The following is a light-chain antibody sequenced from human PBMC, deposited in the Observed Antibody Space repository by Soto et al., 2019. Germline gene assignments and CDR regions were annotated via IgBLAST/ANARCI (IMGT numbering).Light chain of an antibody. CDR2: GAS. Sequence: EIVLTQSPGTLSLSPGERATLSCRASQSVSSSFLVWYQQKPGQAPRLLVYGASSRATGIPDRFSGSGSGTDFTLTISRLEPEDFAVYYCQQYGSSPITFGQGTRLEIK. J-gene: IGKJ5*01. V-gene: IGKV3-20*01. CDR3: QQYGSSPIT. CDR1: QSVSSSF.